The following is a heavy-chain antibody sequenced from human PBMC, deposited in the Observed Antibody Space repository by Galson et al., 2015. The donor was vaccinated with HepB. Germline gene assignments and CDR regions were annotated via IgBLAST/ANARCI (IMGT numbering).Heavy chain of an antibody. V-gene: IGHV3-23*01. D-gene: IGHD2-21*01. J-gene: IGHJ4*02. Sequence: SLRLSCAASGLTFSSYAMSWVRQAPGKGLEWVSLISGSGGNTYYADSVKGRFTISRDNSKNTLYLQMNSLRAEDTAVYYCAILWAASSDYWGQATLVTVTS. CDR3: AILWAASSDY. CDR1: GLTFSSYA. CDR2: ISGSGGNT.